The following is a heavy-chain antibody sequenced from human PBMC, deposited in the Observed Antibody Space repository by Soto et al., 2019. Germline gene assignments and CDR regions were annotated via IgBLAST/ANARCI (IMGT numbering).Heavy chain of an antibody. CDR1: GFTFSSFA. D-gene: IGHD6-13*01. CDR3: ARRFCAGKGSAQEV. CDR2: ISGSGGST. Sequence: EMQLLESGGGLVQPGGSLRLSCAASGFTFSSFAMSWVRQAPGKGLDWVSAISGSGGSTYSADSVKGRFTISRDNTQNTLYLLLRNQRVEDRDVYYCARRFCAGKGSAQEVWSQGSLVT. V-gene: IGHV3-23*01. J-gene: IGHJ4*02.